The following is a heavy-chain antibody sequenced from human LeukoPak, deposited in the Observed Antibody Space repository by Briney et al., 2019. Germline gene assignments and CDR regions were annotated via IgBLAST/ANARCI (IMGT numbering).Heavy chain of an antibody. CDR3: AREGGIAAAGTNYFDY. D-gene: IGHD6-13*01. CDR1: GGPISSYY. V-gene: IGHV4-4*07. Sequence: SETLSLTCTVSGGPISSYYWSWIRQPAGKGLEWIGRIYTSGSTNYNPSLKSRVTMSVDTSKNQFSLKLSSVTAADTAVYYCAREGGIAAAGTNYFDYWGQGTLVTVSS. CDR2: IYTSGST. J-gene: IGHJ4*02.